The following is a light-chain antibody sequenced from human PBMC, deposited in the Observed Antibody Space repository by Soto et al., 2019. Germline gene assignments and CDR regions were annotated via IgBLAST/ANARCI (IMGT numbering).Light chain of an antibody. CDR3: QQYHNWPPQYT. CDR1: QTVASN. Sequence: EIVMTQSPASLSVSPGDGATVSCRASQTVASNLAWYQQKPGQGPRLLIHGASTRAAGVPARFSGSGSGTDFPLTISSLQSEDFAVYYCQQYHNWPPQYTFGQGTKLQIK. CDR2: GAS. J-gene: IGKJ2*01. V-gene: IGKV3-15*01.